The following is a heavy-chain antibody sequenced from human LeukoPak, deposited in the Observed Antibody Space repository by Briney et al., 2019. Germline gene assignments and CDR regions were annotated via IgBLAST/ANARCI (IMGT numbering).Heavy chain of an antibody. D-gene: IGHD3-22*01. J-gene: IGHJ3*02. CDR3: ARRSTKVITMIVVREAFDI. CDR1: GGSFSGYY. Sequence: PSETLSLTCALYGGSFSGYYWSWIRQPPGDGLEWNGEIIHSASTNHNTYLKSRVTISVDPSKHQFSLKLSSVTGADTAVYYCARRSTKVITMIVVREAFDIWGQGTMVTVSP. CDR2: IIHSAST. V-gene: IGHV4-34*12.